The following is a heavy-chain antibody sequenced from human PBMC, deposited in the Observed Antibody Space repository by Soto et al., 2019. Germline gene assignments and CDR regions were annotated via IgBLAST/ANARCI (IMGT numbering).Heavy chain of an antibody. CDR2: ISSSSSYI. J-gene: IGHJ5*02. CDR1: GFTFSSYS. D-gene: IGHD3-3*01. Sequence: EVQLVESGGGLVKPGGSLRLSCAASGFTFSSYSMNWVRQAPGKGLEWVSSISSSSSYIYYADSVKGRFTISRDNAKNSLYLQMNSLRAEDTAVYYCARDRRNYDFWSAYCWFDPWGQGTLVTVSS. CDR3: ARDRRNYDFWSAYCWFDP. V-gene: IGHV3-21*01.